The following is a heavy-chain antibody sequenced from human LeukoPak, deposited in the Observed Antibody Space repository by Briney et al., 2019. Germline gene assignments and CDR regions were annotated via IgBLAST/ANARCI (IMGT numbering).Heavy chain of an antibody. CDR1: GGSFSGYY. CDR2: INHSGST. V-gene: IGHV4-34*01. Sequence: SETLSLTCAVSGGSFSGYYWSWIRQPPGKGLEWIGEINHSGSTNYNPSLKSRVTISVDTSKNQFSLKLSSVTAADTAVYYCARGSLWFGAPRFDYWGQGTLVTVSS. J-gene: IGHJ4*02. CDR3: ARGSLWFGAPRFDY. D-gene: IGHD3-10*01.